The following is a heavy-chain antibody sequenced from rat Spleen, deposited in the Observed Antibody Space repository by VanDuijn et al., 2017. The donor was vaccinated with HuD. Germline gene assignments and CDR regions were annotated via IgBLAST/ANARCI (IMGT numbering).Heavy chain of an antibody. D-gene: IGHD1-2*01. Sequence: EVQLVESGGGLVQPGSPLKLSCAASGFTFSSNWLNWIRQAPGKGLEWVATINPDGSRTYYPDTVKGRFVISKDNAKNTGYLQMDSLRSEDTATYYCARWGYSRPLDVMDVWGQVASVTVSS. J-gene: IGHJ4*01. CDR1: GFTFSSNW. CDR2: INPDGSRT. CDR3: ARWGYSRPLDVMDV. V-gene: IGHV5-35*01.